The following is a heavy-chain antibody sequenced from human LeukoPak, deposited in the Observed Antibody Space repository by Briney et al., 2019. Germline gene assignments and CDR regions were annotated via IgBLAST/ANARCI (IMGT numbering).Heavy chain of an antibody. CDR3: ARDYDESLDY. CDR2: ISHSGGST. V-gene: IGHV3-23*01. D-gene: IGHD3-3*01. CDR1: GFTFSTYA. J-gene: IGHJ4*02. Sequence: PGGSLRLSCAASGFTFSTYAMSWVRQAPGKGLEWVSVISHSGGSTYYADAVRGRFTISRDNSKNTLYLQMNSLRAEDTAVYYCARDYDESLDYWGQGTLVTVSS.